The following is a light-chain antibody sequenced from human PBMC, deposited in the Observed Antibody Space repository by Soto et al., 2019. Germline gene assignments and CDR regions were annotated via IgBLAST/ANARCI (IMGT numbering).Light chain of an antibody. CDR3: QQYGSSPR. CDR2: GAS. J-gene: IGKJ1*01. Sequence: EIVLTQSPGTLSLSPGERATLSCRASQSVDSSYLAWYQQNPGQAPRLLIYGASSRATGIPDRFSGSGSGTDFTLTISRLEPEDFAVYYCQQYGSSPRFGQGTKVEI. V-gene: IGKV3-20*01. CDR1: QSVDSSY.